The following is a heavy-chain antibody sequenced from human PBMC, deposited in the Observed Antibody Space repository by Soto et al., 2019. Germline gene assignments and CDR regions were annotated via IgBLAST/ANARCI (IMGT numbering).Heavy chain of an antibody. D-gene: IGHD4-17*01. J-gene: IGHJ4*02. Sequence: QVQLVQSGAEVKKPGASVKVSCKASGYTFTSYDINWVRQATGQGLEWMGWMNPNSGNTGYAQKLQGRVTLTRHTSISTDYMELSSLRSEDTAVYYCARDVGGLGDTVTDYWGQGTLGNVSS. CDR2: MNPNSGNT. V-gene: IGHV1-8*01. CDR3: ARDVGGLGDTVTDY. CDR1: GYTFTSYD.